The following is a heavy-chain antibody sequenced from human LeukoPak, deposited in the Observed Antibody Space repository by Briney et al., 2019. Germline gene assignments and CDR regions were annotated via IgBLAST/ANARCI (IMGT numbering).Heavy chain of an antibody. CDR3: AMHSGWSGPDW. J-gene: IGHJ4*02. Sequence: SETLSLTCAVSGDSINKKWLSWVRQPPGKGLEWIGEIYHSGTTNYNPSLKSRVTISVDKSRNQFSLNLNSVTAADTAVYYCAMHSGWSGPDWWGQGSLVTVSS. D-gene: IGHD6-19*01. CDR2: IYHSGTT. V-gene: IGHV4-4*02. CDR1: GDSINKKW.